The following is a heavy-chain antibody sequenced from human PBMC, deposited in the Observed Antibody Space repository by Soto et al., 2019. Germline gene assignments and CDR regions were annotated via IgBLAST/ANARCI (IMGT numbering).Heavy chain of an antibody. D-gene: IGHD1-26*01. V-gene: IGHV3-30*09. CDR2: ISYDGSNA. J-gene: IGHJ4*02. CDR1: GFTFSSYA. CDR3: AREGVGATSINFDY. Sequence: QVQLVESGGGVVQPGRSLRLSCAASGFTFSSYAMHWVRQAPGKGLEWVAVISYDGSNAYYADSVRGRFAMSRDNSKNTLYLQMNSLRAEDTAVYYCAREGVGATSINFDYWGQGPLVTVSS.